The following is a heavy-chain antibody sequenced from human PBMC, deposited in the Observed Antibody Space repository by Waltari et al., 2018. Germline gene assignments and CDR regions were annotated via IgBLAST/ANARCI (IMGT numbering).Heavy chain of an antibody. J-gene: IGHJ4*02. CDR2: IYPGDSDT. Sequence: EVQLVQSGAEVKKPGESLKISCKGSGYSFTSYWIGWVRQMPGKGLEWMGIIYPGDSDTRYSPSFQGQVTIAADKSISTAYLQWSSLKASDTAMYYCARLKTTRDGYNYGWDYWGQGTLVTVSS. D-gene: IGHD5-12*01. CDR3: ARLKTTRDGYNYGWDY. V-gene: IGHV5-51*03. CDR1: GYSFTSYW.